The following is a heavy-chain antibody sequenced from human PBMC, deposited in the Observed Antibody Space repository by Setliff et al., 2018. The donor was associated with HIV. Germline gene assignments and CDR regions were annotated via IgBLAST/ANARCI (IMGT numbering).Heavy chain of an antibody. CDR2: IYHNGNI. Sequence: SETLSLTCAVSGNSIGSGYYWGWIRQPPGKGLEWIASIYHNGNIYYNPSLKSRVTITMDTSKNQFSLKLSSVTAADTAVYSCVRHLSEMAMVDHWGQGTLVTVSS. V-gene: IGHV4-38-2*01. CDR1: GNSIGSGYY. CDR3: VRHLSEMAMVDH. J-gene: IGHJ4*02.